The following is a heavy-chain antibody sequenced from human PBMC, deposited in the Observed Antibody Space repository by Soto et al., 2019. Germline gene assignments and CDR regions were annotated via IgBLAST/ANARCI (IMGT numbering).Heavy chain of an antibody. J-gene: IGHJ1*01. Sequence: GASVKVSCKTSGCTFARHELNWVRQATGQGLEWMGWMNPDSGITAYAQKFQGRVTMTRDTSISTAYMELSSLRSEDTAVYYCARGRMAYDSSVYQVLQHWG. CDR3: ARGRMAYDSSVYQVLQH. CDR1: GCTFARHE. CDR2: MNPDSGIT. V-gene: IGHV1-8*01. D-gene: IGHD3-22*01.